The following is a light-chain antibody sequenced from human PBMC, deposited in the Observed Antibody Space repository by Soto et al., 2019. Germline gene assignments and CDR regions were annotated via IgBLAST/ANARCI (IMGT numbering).Light chain of an antibody. CDR1: SSDVGGYNY. CDR2: NVS. J-gene: IGLJ1*01. CDR3: SSFTTSTTYV. Sequence: QSVLTQPASVSGSPGQSITISCTGTSSDVGGYNYVSWYQQHPGKAPKLTISNVSDRPSGVSNRFSGSKSGNTASLTISGLQSEDEADYYCSSFTTSTTYVLGTGTKVTVL. V-gene: IGLV2-14*01.